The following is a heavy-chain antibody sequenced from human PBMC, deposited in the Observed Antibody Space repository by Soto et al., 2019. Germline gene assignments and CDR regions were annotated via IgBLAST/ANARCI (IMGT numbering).Heavy chain of an antibody. J-gene: IGHJ3*02. CDR3: ARGHEYSGYHAFDI. D-gene: IGHD5-12*01. V-gene: IGHV1-69*02. CDR1: GGTFSSYT. Sequence: SVKVSCKASGGTFSSYTISWVRQAPGQGLEWMGRIIPILGIANYAQKFQGRVTITADKSTSTAYMELSSLRSEDTVVYYCARGHEYSGYHAFDIWGQGTMVTVSS. CDR2: IIPILGIA.